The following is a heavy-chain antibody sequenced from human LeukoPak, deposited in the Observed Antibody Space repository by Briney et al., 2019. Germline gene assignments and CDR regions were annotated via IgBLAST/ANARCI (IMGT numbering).Heavy chain of an antibody. D-gene: IGHD4-17*01. V-gene: IGHV3-23*01. CDR2: ISGSGGST. CDR1: GFTFSSYG. CDR3: AKDDYGDYVYYYMDV. J-gene: IGHJ6*03. Sequence: GGSLRLSCAASGFTFSSYGMSWVRQAPGKGLEWVSAISGSGGSTYYADSVKGRFTISRDNSKNTLYLQMNSLRAEDTAVYYCAKDDYGDYVYYYMDVWGKGTTVTVSS.